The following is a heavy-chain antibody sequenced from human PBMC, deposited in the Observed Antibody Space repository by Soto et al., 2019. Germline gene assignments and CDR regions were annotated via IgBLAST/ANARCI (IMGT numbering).Heavy chain of an antibody. D-gene: IGHD2-2*01. Sequence: QVQLVQSGAEVKKPGASVKVSCKVSGYTLTELSMHWVRQAPGKGLEWMGGFDPEDGETIYAQKFQGRVIMTEDTSTDTAYMELSSLRSEDTAVYYCATDGPKNIVVVPASDYWGQGTLVTVSS. CDR1: GYTLTELS. J-gene: IGHJ4*02. CDR2: FDPEDGET. CDR3: ATDGPKNIVVVPASDY. V-gene: IGHV1-24*01.